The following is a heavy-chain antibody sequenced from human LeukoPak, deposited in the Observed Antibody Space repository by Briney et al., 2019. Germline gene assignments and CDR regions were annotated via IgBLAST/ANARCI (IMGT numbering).Heavy chain of an antibody. V-gene: IGHV3-7*01. CDR2: IKQDGSEK. CDR3: AREDFTDYDFWSGYYPNWFDP. Sequence: GGSLRLSRAASGFTFSSYWMSWVRQAPGKGLEWVANIKQDGSEKYYVDSVKGRFTISRDNAKNSLYLQMNSLRAEDTAVYYCAREDFTDYDFWSGYYPNWFDPWGQGTLVTVSS. J-gene: IGHJ5*02. CDR1: GFTFSSYW. D-gene: IGHD3-3*01.